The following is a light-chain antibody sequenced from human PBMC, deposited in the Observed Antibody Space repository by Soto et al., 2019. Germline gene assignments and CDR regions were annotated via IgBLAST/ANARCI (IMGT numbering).Light chain of an antibody. Sequence: QSVLTQPASVSGSPGQSITISCTGTSSDVGGYHYVSWYQHHPGRAPKLLIYEVEKRPPGVPGRFSGSKSGNTASLTVSGLQADDEADYYCLSYGGSNNYVFGTGTQLTVL. J-gene: IGLJ1*01. CDR2: EVE. CDR3: LSYGGSNNYV. V-gene: IGLV2-8*01. CDR1: SSDVGGYHY.